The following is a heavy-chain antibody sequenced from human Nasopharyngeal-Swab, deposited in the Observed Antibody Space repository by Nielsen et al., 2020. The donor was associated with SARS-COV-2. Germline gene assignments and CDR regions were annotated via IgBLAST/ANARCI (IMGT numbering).Heavy chain of an antibody. CDR3: AREGGLLWFGESPEGGWFDP. CDR2: ISSSGSTI. Sequence: GGSLRLSCAASGFTFSSYEMNWVRQAPGKGLEWVSCISSSGSTIYYADSVKGRFTISRDNAKNSLYLQMNSLRAEDTAVYYCAREGGLLWFGESPEGGWFDPWGQGTLVTVSS. J-gene: IGHJ5*02. D-gene: IGHD3-10*01. CDR1: GFTFSSYE. V-gene: IGHV3-48*03.